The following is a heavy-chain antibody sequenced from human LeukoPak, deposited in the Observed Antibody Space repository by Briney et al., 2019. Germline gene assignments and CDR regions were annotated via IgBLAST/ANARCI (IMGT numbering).Heavy chain of an antibody. CDR1: GFTFSSYA. CDR2: IRSKANSYAT. CDR3: TRRYYFDSSGYYQGDY. V-gene: IGHV3-73*01. Sequence: GRSLRLSCAASGFTFSSYAMHWVRQASGKGLEWVGRIRSKANSYATSYGASVKGRFTISRDDSQNTAYLHMNSLKTEDTAVYYCTRRYYFDSSGYYQGDYWGQGTPVTVSS. J-gene: IGHJ4*02. D-gene: IGHD3-22*01.